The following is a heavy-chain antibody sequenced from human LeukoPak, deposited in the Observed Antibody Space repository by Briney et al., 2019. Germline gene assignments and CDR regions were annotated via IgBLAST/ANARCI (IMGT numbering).Heavy chain of an antibody. V-gene: IGHV4-4*07. D-gene: IGHD3-22*01. CDR2: IYTSGRT. Sequence: SETLSLTCTVPGGSISNYYWTWIRQPAGRGLEWVGRIYTSGRTSYNPSLKSRVTMSVDTSKSQFSLRLTSVTAADTAVYYCARGDYYDSNNYSPHAFDIWGQGTMVTVSS. J-gene: IGHJ3*02. CDR3: ARGDYYDSNNYSPHAFDI. CDR1: GGSISNYY.